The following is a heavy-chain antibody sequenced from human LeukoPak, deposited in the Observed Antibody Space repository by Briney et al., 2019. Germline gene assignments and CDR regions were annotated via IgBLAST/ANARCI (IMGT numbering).Heavy chain of an antibody. Sequence: GGSLRLSCAASAFTFSTYNMNWVRQAPGKGLEWVSSISSSSSYIYYADSVKGRFTISRDNAKNSLSLHMNSLRAEDTAVYYCAGVTEGDYWGQGTLVTVSS. D-gene: IGHD4-23*01. J-gene: IGHJ4*02. CDR3: AGVTEGDY. CDR2: ISSSSSYI. CDR1: AFTFSTYN. V-gene: IGHV3-21*01.